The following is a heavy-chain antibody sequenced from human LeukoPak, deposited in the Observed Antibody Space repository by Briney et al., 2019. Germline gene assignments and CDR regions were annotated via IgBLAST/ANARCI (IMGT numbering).Heavy chain of an antibody. CDR1: GGSISNYY. D-gene: IGHD3-22*01. CDR3: ARAYDSSGYYGYYYYYYMDV. J-gene: IGHJ6*03. Sequence: PSETLSLTCTVSGGSISNYYWTWIRQPPGKGLEWIGYIYSKEGTYYNPSLNSRATISLDTSKNQISLKLSSVTAADTAVYYCARAYDSSGYYGYYYYYYMDVWGKGTTVTISS. CDR2: IYSKEGT. V-gene: IGHV4-59*08.